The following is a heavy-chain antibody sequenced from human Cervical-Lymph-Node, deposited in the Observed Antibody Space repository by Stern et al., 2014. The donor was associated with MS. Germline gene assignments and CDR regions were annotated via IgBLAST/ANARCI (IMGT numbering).Heavy chain of an antibody. CDR1: GFTFSSYG. J-gene: IGHJ4*02. D-gene: IGHD6-19*01. V-gene: IGHV3-33*01. CDR3: ARGSAVAGTDY. CDR2: IWHDGSNK. Sequence: QVQLVQSGGGVVQPGGSLRLSCAASGFTFSSYGMHLVRPAPGKGLEWASVIWHDGSNKYYADSVQGRFTISRDNSKNTVHLQMNSLRAEDTAIYYCARGSAVAGTDYWGQGTLVTVSS.